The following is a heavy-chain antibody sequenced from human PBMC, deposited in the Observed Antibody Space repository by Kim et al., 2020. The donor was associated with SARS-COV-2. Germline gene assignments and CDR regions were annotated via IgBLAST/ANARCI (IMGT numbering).Heavy chain of an antibody. J-gene: IGHJ5*02. D-gene: IGHD3-3*01. V-gene: IGHV4-31*03. CDR2: IYYSGST. CDR1: GGSISSGGYY. CDR3: ARAMGITIFGVVIVNWFDP. Sequence: SETLSLTCTVSGGSISSGGYYWSWIRQHPGKGLEWIGYIYYSGSTHYNPSLKSRVTISVDTSKNQFSLKLSSVTAADTAVYYCARAMGITIFGVVIVNWFDPWGQGTLVTVSS.